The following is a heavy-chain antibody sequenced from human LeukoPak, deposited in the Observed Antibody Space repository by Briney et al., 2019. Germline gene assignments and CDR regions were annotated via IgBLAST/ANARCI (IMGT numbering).Heavy chain of an antibody. CDR1: GFTFDDYA. CDR2: ISWNSGSI. CDR3: AKDMNAHRYDFWSGYLGGGYYYGMDV. D-gene: IGHD3-3*01. V-gene: IGHV3-9*01. Sequence: GGSLRLSCAASGFTFDDYAMHWVRQAPGKGLEWVSGISWNSGSIGYADSVKGRFTISRDNAKNSLYLQMNSLGAEDTALYYCAKDMNAHRYDFWSGYLGGGYYYGMDVWGQGTTVTVSS. J-gene: IGHJ6*02.